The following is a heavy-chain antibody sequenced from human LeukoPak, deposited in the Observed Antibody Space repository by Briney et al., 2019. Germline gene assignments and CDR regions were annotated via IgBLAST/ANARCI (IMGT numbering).Heavy chain of an antibody. CDR3: ARADYDYVWGSYRLYYMDV. V-gene: IGHV3-21*01. CDR2: ISSSSSYI. Sequence: GGSLRLSCAASGFTFSSYSMNWVRQAPGKGLEWVSSISSSSSYIYYADSVKGRFTISRDNAKNSLYLQMNSLRAEDTAVYYCARADYDYVWGSYRLYYMDVWGKGTTVTVSS. CDR1: GFTFSSYS. J-gene: IGHJ6*03. D-gene: IGHD3-16*02.